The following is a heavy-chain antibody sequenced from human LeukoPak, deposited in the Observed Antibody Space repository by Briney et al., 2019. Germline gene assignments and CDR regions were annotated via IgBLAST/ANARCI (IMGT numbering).Heavy chain of an antibody. J-gene: IGHJ6*02. CDR3: ARDTFYSSGVYGLDV. CDR1: GFTFSSYT. Sequence: PGGSLRLSCAASGFTFSSYTMHWVRQAPGKGLEWVAIILYDGSNQYHADSVKGRFTISRDNSKNTLYLQMNSLRPEDTAVYYCARDTFYSSGVYGLDVWGQGTTVTVSS. CDR2: ILYDGSNQ. V-gene: IGHV3-30*04. D-gene: IGHD3-22*01.